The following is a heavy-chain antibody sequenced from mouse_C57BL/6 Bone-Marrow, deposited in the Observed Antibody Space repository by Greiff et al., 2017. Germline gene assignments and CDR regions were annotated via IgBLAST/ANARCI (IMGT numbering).Heavy chain of an antibody. CDR1: GYTFTSYW. J-gene: IGHJ3*01. V-gene: IGHV1-59*01. CDR3: ARSVYYGYPWFAY. CDR2: IDPSDSYT. D-gene: IGHD2-2*01. Sequence: VQLQQSGAELVRPGTSVKLSCKASGYTFTSYWMHWVKQRPGQGLEWIGVIDPSDSYTNYNQKFKGKATLTVDTSSSTAYMQLSSLTSEDSAVYYCARSVYYGYPWFAYWGQGTLVTVSA.